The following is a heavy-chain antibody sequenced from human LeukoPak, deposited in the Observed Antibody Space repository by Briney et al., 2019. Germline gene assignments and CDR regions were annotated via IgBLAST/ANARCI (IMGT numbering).Heavy chain of an antibody. Sequence: PGGSLRLSCAASGFTFSSYAIHWVRQAPGQGLEWVAVISYDGTYKYYAESVKGRFTISRDNSKNTVYLRMNSLRAEDTAVYYCAKDQLNRFCSGGSCSITHDYWGQGTLVTVSS. CDR1: GFTFSSYA. CDR3: AKDQLNRFCSGGSCSITHDY. V-gene: IGHV3-30*04. CDR2: ISYDGTYK. D-gene: IGHD2-15*01. J-gene: IGHJ4*02.